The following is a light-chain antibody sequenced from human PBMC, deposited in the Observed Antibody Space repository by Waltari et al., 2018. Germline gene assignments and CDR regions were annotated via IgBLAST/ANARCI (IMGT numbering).Light chain of an antibody. CDR2: WAS. CDR1: QSVLSSSNNRNY. CDR3: QQYYVTPPT. Sequence: DIVLTQSPDSLALSLGERATISCRSSQSVLSSSNNRNYLAWYQQKPGQPPKLLIYWASTRKSGVPDRFSGSGSASDFTLTISNLQAEDVAVYFCQQYYVTPPTFGQGTRLEIK. V-gene: IGKV4-1*01. J-gene: IGKJ5*01.